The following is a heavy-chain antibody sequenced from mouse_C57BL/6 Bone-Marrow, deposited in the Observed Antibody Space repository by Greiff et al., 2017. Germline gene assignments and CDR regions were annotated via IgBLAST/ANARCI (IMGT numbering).Heavy chain of an antibody. CDR1: GFTFSSYG. CDR2: ISSGGSYT. V-gene: IGHV5-6*01. J-gene: IGHJ4*01. CDR3: ASHPSYYNNYEAIDY. Sequence: EVKLVESGGDLVKPGGSLKLSCAASGFTFSSYGMSWVRQTPDKRLEWVATISSGGSYTYYPDSVKGRFTLTRDNAKNTLYLQMSRLKSEDTAMYYCASHPSYYNNYEAIDYWGQGTSVTVSS. D-gene: IGHD2-5*01.